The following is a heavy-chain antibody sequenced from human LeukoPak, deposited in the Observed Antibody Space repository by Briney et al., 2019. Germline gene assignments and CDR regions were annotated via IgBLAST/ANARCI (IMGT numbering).Heavy chain of an antibody. V-gene: IGHV3-74*01. D-gene: IGHD2-15*01. Sequence: GGSLRLSCAASGFTFSSYSMNWVRQAPRKGLVWVSRISTDGYTTDYADFVQGRFTAPRDSTKNTWSLEMNSLRAEDTAVYYCVVGGSPGYWGQGTLVTVSS. CDR1: GFTFSSYS. CDR2: ISTDGYTT. CDR3: VVGGSPGY. J-gene: IGHJ4*02.